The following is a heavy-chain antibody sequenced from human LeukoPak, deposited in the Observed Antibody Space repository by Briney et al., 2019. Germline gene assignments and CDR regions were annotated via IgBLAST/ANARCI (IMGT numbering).Heavy chain of an antibody. V-gene: IGHV3-21*01. CDR2: ISSSSSYI. D-gene: IGHD6-19*01. CDR1: GFTFSSYS. J-gene: IGHJ3*02. CDR3: ARGSSSGWLDAFDI. Sequence: GGSLRLSCAASGFTFSSYSMNWVRQAPGKGLEWVSSISSSSSYIYYADSVKGRFTISRDNAKNSLYLRMNSLRAEDTAVYYCARGSSSGWLDAFDIWGQGTMVTVSS.